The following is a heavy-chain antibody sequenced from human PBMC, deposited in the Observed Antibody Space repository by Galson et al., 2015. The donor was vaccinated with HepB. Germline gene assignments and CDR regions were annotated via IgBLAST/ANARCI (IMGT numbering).Heavy chain of an antibody. CDR2: INRSGGST. V-gene: IGHV1-46*04. D-gene: IGHD1-14*01. CDR1: GYTFTSYY. CDR3: ARVNHFASGDHGTLDY. J-gene: IGHJ4*02. Sequence: SVRVSCKASGYTFTSYYMHWVRQAPGQGLEWMGVINRSGGSTCYAQKLQGRVTMTRDKSTSTVYMEMSSLRAEDTAVYYCARVNHFASGDHGTLDYWGQGTLVTVSS.